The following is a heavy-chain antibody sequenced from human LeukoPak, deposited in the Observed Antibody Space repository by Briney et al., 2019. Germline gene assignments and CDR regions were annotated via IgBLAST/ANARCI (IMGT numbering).Heavy chain of an antibody. CDR1: GVTLNNYG. J-gene: IGHJ5*02. CDR2: IRFDGSKK. Sequence: GGSLRLSCAASGVTLNNYGIHWIRQSPGKGLEWVAFIRFDGSKKYYVDSVKGRFNISRDNPKNTVFLQMNSLRDEDTAVYYCAKDPSYSGYGQWVWFDPWGQGTLVTVSS. V-gene: IGHV3-30*02. D-gene: IGHD5-12*01. CDR3: AKDPSYSGYGQWVWFDP.